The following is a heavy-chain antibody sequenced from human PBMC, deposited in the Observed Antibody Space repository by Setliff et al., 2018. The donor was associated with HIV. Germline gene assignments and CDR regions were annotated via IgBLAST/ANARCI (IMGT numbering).Heavy chain of an antibody. CDR1: GGSVISSSYY. V-gene: IGHV4-39*01. CDR3: VRQGLTMNRGVPAPILYYFDY. D-gene: IGHD3-10*01. Sequence: LSLTCTVSGGSVISSSYYWGWIRQPPGKGLEWIGTMYYRGTTYNNPSLKSRVTFSADTSKNQFSLNLNSVTATDTAVYYCVRQGLTMNRGVPAPILYYFDYWGQGILVTVSS. J-gene: IGHJ4*02. CDR2: MYYRGTT.